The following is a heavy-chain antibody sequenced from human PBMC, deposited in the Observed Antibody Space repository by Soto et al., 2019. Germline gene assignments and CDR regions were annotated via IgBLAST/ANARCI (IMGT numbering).Heavy chain of an antibody. J-gene: IGHJ6*03. V-gene: IGHV4-31*11. Sequence: SETLSLTCAVSGGSISSGGYYWSWIRQHPGKGLEWIGYIYYSGSTYYNPSLKSRVTISVDTSKNQFSLKLSSLTAADTAVYYCARAYIGSYYYYMDVWGKGTTVTVSS. CDR2: IYYSGST. D-gene: IGHD1-26*01. CDR3: ARAYIGSYYYYMDV. CDR1: GGSISSGGYY.